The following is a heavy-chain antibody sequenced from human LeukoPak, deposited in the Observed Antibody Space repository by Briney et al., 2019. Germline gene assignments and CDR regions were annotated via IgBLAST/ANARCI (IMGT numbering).Heavy chain of an antibody. CDR1: GGSFSGYY. D-gene: IGHD2-2*01. CDR3: AREGCSSTSCYRLGY. J-gene: IGHJ4*02. V-gene: IGHV4-34*01. CDR2: INHSVST. Sequence: SETLSLTCAVYGGSFSGYYWSWIRQPPGRGLEWIGEINHSVSTNYNPSLKSRVTISVDTSKNQFSLKLSSVTAADTAVYYCAREGCSSTSCYRLGYWGQGTLVTVSS.